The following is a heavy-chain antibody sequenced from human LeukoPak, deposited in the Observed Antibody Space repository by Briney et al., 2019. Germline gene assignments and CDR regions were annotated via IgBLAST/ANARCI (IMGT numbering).Heavy chain of an antibody. CDR3: ARRGGLNRGYWYFDL. CDR1: GDPIRSSY. V-gene: IGHV4-59*01. J-gene: IGHJ2*01. D-gene: IGHD3-16*01. CDR2: IYYTGTT. Sequence: SETLSLTCTVSGDPIRSSYWSWIRQPPGKGLEWIGYIYYTGTTTYNPSLKSRVTISVDTSKNQFSLNLSSVTAADTAVYYCARRGGLNRGYWYFDLWGRGTLVTVSS.